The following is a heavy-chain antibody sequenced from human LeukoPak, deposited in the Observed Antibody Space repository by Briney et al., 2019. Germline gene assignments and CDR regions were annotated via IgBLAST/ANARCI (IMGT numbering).Heavy chain of an antibody. J-gene: IGHJ6*03. Sequence: SETLSLTCTVSGYSISSGYYWGWIRQPPGKGLEWIGSIYHSGSTYYNPSLKSRVTISVDTSKNQFSLKLSSVTAADTAVYYCVRAPVYDFWSGYSHYYYYMDVWGKGATVTVSS. CDR2: IYHSGST. V-gene: IGHV4-38-2*02. CDR1: GYSISSGYY. CDR3: VRAPVYDFWSGYSHYYYYMDV. D-gene: IGHD3-3*01.